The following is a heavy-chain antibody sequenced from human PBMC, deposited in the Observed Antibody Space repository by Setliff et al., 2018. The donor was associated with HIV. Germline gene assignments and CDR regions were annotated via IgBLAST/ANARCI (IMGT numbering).Heavy chain of an antibody. CDR2: VYASAYS. CDR1: GDSIGDYY. CDR3: ARHHELTAHGLFDS. D-gene: IGHD1-7*01. Sequence: SETLSLTCTVSGDSIGDYYWNWIRQPAGKGLEWIGRVYASAYSNYNPSLKSRVTMSVDTSKNKFSLKLTSVTAADTAVYYCARHHELTAHGLFDSWGQGTLVTVSS. J-gene: IGHJ4*02. V-gene: IGHV4-4*07.